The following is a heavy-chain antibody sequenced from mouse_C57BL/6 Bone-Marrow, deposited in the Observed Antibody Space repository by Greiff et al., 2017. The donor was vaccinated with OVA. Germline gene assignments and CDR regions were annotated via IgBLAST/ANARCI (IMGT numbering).Heavy chain of an antibody. D-gene: IGHD2-3*01. V-gene: IGHV7-3*01. Sequence: EVHLVESGGGLVQPGGSLSLSCAASGFTFTDYYMSWVRQPPGKALEWLGFIRNKANGYKTEYSASVKGRFTISRDNSQSILYLQMNALRAEDSATYYCARFSSYDGYSPFAYWGQGTLVTVSA. J-gene: IGHJ3*01. CDR2: IRNKANGYKT. CDR3: ARFSSYDGYSPFAY. CDR1: GFTFTDYY.